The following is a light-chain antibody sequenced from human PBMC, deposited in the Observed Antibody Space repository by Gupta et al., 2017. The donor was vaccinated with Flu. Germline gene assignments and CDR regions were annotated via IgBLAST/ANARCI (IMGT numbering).Light chain of an antibody. CDR1: QRITSRH. J-gene: IGKJ1*01. CDR3: RQYHTPPWA. Sequence: EIELTQSPGTLSLSLGERVTLSCQASQRITSRHLAWYQHKPGQGPRLLIYGASKRASGTPDRFSGSGSGTDFTLTINGLEPEDSAVYYCRQYHTPPWAFGPGTKVGVK. V-gene: IGKV3-20*01. CDR2: GAS.